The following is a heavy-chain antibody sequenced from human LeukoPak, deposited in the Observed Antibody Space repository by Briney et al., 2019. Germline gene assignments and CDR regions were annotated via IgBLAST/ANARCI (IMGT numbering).Heavy chain of an antibody. CDR2: INSDGSST. J-gene: IGHJ4*02. V-gene: IGHV3-74*01. CDR3: ASMGWSYYFDY. CDR1: AFTFSSYW. Sequence: GGSLRLSCAASAFTFSSYWMHWVRQAPGKGLVWVSRINSDGSSTSYADSVKGRFTISRDNAKNTLYLQMSSLRAEDTAVYYCASMGWSYYFDYWGQGTLVTVSS. D-gene: IGHD6-19*01.